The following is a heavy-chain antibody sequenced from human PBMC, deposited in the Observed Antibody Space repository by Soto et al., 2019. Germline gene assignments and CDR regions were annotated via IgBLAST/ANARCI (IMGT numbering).Heavy chain of an antibody. V-gene: IGHV3-15*01. CDR2: IKSKTDGGTT. J-gene: IGHJ6*02. D-gene: IGHD3-9*01. Sequence: LRLSCAASGFTFSNAWMSWVRQAPGKGLEWVGRIKSKTDGGTTDYAAPVKGRFTTSRDDSKNTLYLQMNSLKTEDTAVYYCTTDYDILTGYPYGMDVWGQGTTVTVSS. CDR1: GFTFSNAW. CDR3: TTDYDILTGYPYGMDV.